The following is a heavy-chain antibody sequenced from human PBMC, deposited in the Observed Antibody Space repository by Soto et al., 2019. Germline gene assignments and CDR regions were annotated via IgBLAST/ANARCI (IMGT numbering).Heavy chain of an antibody. CDR3: ARSSGYYYYYYGMDV. CDR1: GFTFSSYG. D-gene: IGHD3-22*01. CDR2: IWYDGSNK. J-gene: IGHJ6*02. Sequence: GGSLRLSCAASGFTFSSYGMHWVRQAPGKGLEWVAVIWYDGSNKYYADSVKGRFTISRDNSKNTLYLQMNSLRAEDTAVYYCARSSGYYYYYYGMDVWGQGTTVTVSS. V-gene: IGHV3-33*01.